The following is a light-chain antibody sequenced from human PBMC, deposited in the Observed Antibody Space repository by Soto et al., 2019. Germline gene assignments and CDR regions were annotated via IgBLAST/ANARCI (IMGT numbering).Light chain of an antibody. J-gene: IGKJ4*01. CDR2: ATS. CDR1: QAISSY. V-gene: IGKV1-27*01. Sequence: DIQLTQSPSSLSASVGDRVTITCRASQAISSYLAWYQQKPGKVPELLIYATSTLQSGAPSRFSGSGSGTDFTLTISSLQPEHVSTYYGHKYNLAPTFGGGTKVEIK. CDR3: HKYNLAPT.